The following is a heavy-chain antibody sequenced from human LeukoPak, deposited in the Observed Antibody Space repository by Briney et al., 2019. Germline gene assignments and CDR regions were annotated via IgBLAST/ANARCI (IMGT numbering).Heavy chain of an antibody. CDR1: GGSISSYY. CDR3: ARRIMITFGGVIVMTYNDASDI. CDR2: INHSGST. J-gene: IGHJ3*02. Sequence: SETLSLTCTVSGGSISSYYWSWIRQPPGKGLEWIGEINHSGSTNYNPSLKSRVTISVDTSKNQFSLKLSSVTAADTAVYYCARRIMITFGGVIVMTYNDASDIWGQGTMVTVSS. D-gene: IGHD3-16*02. V-gene: IGHV4-34*01.